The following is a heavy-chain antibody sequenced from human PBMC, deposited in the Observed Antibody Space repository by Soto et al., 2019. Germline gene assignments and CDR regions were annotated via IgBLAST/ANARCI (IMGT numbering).Heavy chain of an antibody. CDR3: ARLDFMFGGVMMGQIYYGMDV. D-gene: IGHD3-16*01. J-gene: IGHJ6*02. CDR2: IDPSDSYT. V-gene: IGHV5-10-1*01. CDR1: GYSFTSYW. Sequence: GESLKISCKGSGYSFTSYWISWVRQMPGKGLERMGRIDPSDSYTNYSTSFQGHVTISADKSISTAYLQWSSLKASDTAMYYCARLDFMFGGVMMGQIYYGMDVWGQGTRITV.